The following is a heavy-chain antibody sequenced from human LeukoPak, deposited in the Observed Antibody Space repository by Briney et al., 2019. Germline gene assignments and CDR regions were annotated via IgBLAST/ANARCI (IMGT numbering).Heavy chain of an antibody. Sequence: GGSLRLSCAASGFTFSSYAMSWVRQAPGKGLEWVSAISGSGGSTYYADSVKGRFTISRDNSKNTLYLQMNSLRAEDTAVYYCAKLPGIVVVPAAMHDAFDIRGQGTMVTVSS. CDR3: AKLPGIVVVPAAMHDAFDI. CDR1: GFTFSSYA. D-gene: IGHD2-2*01. CDR2: ISGSGGST. V-gene: IGHV3-23*01. J-gene: IGHJ3*02.